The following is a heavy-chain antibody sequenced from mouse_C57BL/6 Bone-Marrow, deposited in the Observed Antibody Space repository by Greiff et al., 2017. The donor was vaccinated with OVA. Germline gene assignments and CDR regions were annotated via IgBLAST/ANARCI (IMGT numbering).Heavy chain of an antibody. D-gene: IGHD2-4*01. CDR3: ARCYDYRY. Sequence: QVQLQQSGAELARPGASVKLSCKASGYTFTSYGISWVKQRTGQGLEWIGEIYPRSGNTYYNEKFKGKATLTADKSSSTAYMELRSLTSEDSAVYFCARCYDYRYWGQGTSVTVSS. CDR2: IYPRSGNT. CDR1: GYTFTSYG. V-gene: IGHV1-81*01. J-gene: IGHJ4*01.